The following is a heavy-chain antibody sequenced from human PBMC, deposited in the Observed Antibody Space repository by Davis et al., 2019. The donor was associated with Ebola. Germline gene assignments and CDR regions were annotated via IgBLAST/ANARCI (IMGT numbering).Heavy chain of an antibody. CDR1: GGSIRTHY. CDR2: GYYGGRT. Sequence: SETLSLTCTVSGGSIRTHYWSWIRQSPGKGLEWIGYGYYGGRTDYNPSLKSRAIISVDRSKNQFSLKLSSVTAADTAVYYCARYVDTAMVFDYWGQGTLVTVSS. V-gene: IGHV4-59*11. CDR3: ARYVDTAMVFDY. D-gene: IGHD5-18*01. J-gene: IGHJ4*02.